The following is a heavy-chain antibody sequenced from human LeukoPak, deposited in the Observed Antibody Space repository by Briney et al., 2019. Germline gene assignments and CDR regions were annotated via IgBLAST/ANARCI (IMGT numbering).Heavy chain of an antibody. CDR2: IFPGDSDI. CDR1: EYSFTSYW. CDR3: ARHPYYYDNSGYLDL. Sequence: GESLKISCKGSEYSFTSYWIGWVRQMPGKGLEWMGIIFPGDSDIRYSPSFQGHVTISADKSITTAYLQWSSLKASDTAMYHCARHPYYYDNSGYLDLWGQGTLVTVSS. V-gene: IGHV5-51*01. D-gene: IGHD3-22*01. J-gene: IGHJ5*02.